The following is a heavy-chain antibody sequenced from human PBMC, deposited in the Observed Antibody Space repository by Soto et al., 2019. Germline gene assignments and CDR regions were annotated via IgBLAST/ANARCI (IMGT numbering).Heavy chain of an antibody. Sequence: QVQLQESGPGLVKPSQTLSLTCTVSGDSITSGDYYWTWIRQPPGKGLEWIGYIYHGGSTFYKPSLQGRVAISRDTSKDQLSLKLSSATAADTAVYYCAREGESAFDIWGQGTMVTVSS. V-gene: IGHV4-30-4*01. J-gene: IGHJ3*02. CDR1: GDSITSGDYY. CDR3: AREGESAFDI. CDR2: IYHGGST. D-gene: IGHD1-26*01.